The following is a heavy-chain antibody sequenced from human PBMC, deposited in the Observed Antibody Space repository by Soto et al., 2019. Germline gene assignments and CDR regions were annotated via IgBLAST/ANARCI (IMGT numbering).Heavy chain of an antibody. Sequence: GGSLRLSCAASGFTFSDYYMSWIRQAPGKGLEWVSYISSSGSTIYYADSVKGRFTISRDNAKNSLYLQMNSLRAEDTAVYYCARDALYGSGSVWFDPWGRGTLVTVSS. CDR2: ISSSGSTI. J-gene: IGHJ5*02. CDR1: GFTFSDYY. D-gene: IGHD3-10*01. V-gene: IGHV3-11*01. CDR3: ARDALYGSGSVWFDP.